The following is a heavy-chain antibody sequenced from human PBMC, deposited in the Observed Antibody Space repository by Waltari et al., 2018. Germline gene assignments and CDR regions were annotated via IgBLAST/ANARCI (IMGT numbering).Heavy chain of an antibody. CDR2: INHSGST. Sequence: QVQLQQWGAGLLKPSETLSLTCAVYGGSFSGYYWSWIRQPPGKGLEWIGEINHSGSTNYNPSLKSRVTISVDTSNNQFSLKLSSVTAADTAVYYCARLAAGTGSSWYFDLWGRGTLVTVSS. V-gene: IGHV4-34*01. D-gene: IGHD1-7*01. CDR3: ARLAAGTGSSWYFDL. CDR1: GGSFSGYY. J-gene: IGHJ2*01.